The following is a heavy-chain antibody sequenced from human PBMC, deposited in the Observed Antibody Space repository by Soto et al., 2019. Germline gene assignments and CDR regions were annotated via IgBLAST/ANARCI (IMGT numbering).Heavy chain of an antibody. CDR1: GGSISSGGYY. V-gene: IGHV4-31*03. CDR3: ARTPVPAASNGMDV. Sequence: SETLSLTCTVSGGSISSGGYYWSWIRQHPGKGLEWIGYIYYSGSTYYNPSLKSRVTISVDTSKNQFSLKLSSVTAADTAVYYCARTPVPAASNGMDVWGQGTTVTVYS. D-gene: IGHD2-2*01. CDR2: IYYSGST. J-gene: IGHJ6*02.